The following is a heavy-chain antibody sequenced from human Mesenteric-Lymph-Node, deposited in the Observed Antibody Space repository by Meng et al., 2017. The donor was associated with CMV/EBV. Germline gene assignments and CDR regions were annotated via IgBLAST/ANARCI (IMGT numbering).Heavy chain of an antibody. CDR3: ARGYFPALDF. CDR2: VYHNGNT. D-gene: IGHD3-10*01. V-gene: IGHV4-4*02. CDR1: GGYISRSNW. J-gene: IGHJ4*02. Sequence: SLSCAVCGGYISRSNWWTWVRQPQEKGLEWIGEVYHNGNTNYNPSLKSRVPISVDKSKNQFSLKLTSLTAADTGVYYCARGYFPALDFWGQGTLVTVSS.